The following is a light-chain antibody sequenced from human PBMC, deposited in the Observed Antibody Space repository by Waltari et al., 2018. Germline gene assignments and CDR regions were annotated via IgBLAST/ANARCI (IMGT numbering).Light chain of an antibody. CDR3: ETWHSNTQV. Sequence: QPVLTQSSSASASLGSSVKLTCPLSSGHSSYIIAWHQQQPGKAPRYLRKLEGSGSYSKGSGVPDRFSGSSSVADRYLIISNIQSEDEADYYCETWHSNTQVFGGGTKLTVL. CDR1: SGHSSYI. V-gene: IGLV4-60*03. J-gene: IGLJ2*01. CDR2: LEGSGSY.